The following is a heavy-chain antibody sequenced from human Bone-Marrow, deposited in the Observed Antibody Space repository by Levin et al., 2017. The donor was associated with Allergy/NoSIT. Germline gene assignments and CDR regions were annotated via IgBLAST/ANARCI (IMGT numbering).Heavy chain of an antibody. CDR3: ARDLTVSGYYFDC. Sequence: GESLKISCAASGFTFNNYAMHWVRQAPGKGLEWVAVISYDGSDKYYADSVKGRFTISRDNSKSTLYLQMNSLRAEDTAVYYCARDLTVSGYYFDCWGQGTLVTVSS. V-gene: IGHV3-30*04. J-gene: IGHJ4*02. D-gene: IGHD3-10*01. CDR2: ISYDGSDK. CDR1: GFTFNNYA.